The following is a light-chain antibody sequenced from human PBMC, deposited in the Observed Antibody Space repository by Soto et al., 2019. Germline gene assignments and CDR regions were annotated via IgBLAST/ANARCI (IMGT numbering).Light chain of an antibody. CDR3: QQFGSSPEYT. J-gene: IGKJ2*01. V-gene: IGKV3-20*01. Sequence: EIVLTQSPGTLSLSPGERATLSCRASQSVSSSQLAWYQQKPGQAPRLLIYGASTTATGIPDRFSGGGSGTDFTLTISRLEPEDSAVYYCQQFGSSPEYTFGQGTKLEVK. CDR1: QSVSSSQ. CDR2: GAS.